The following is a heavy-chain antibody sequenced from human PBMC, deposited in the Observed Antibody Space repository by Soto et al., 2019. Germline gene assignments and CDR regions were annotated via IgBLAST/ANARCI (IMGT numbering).Heavy chain of an antibody. D-gene: IGHD3-22*01. CDR1: GGTFSSYA. V-gene: IGHV1-69*01. CDR3: ARDYYDSSGYYSYYYGMDV. CDR2: IIPIFGTA. Sequence: QVQLVQSGAEVKKPGSSVKVSCKASGGTFSSYAISWVRQAPGQGLEWMGGIIPIFGTANYAQKFQGRVTITADESTSTAYMELSSLRSEDMAVYYCARDYYDSSGYYSYYYGMDVWGQGTTVTVSS. J-gene: IGHJ6*02.